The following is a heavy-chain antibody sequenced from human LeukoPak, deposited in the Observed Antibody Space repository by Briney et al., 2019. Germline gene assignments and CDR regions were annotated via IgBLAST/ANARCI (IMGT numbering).Heavy chain of an antibody. D-gene: IGHD6-19*01. CDR2: FYYSGGT. V-gene: IGHV4-59*02. CDR3: ARHSSGWHFDS. Sequence: PSETLSLTCTVSGVSVSNHYWRWIPQPPAKGLEWIGWFYYSGGTYFNPSLGSRVTISPDTSRNHLSLNLRPLTAADTAVYYCARHSSGWHFDSWGQGALVTVS. J-gene: IGHJ4*02. CDR1: GVSVSNHY.